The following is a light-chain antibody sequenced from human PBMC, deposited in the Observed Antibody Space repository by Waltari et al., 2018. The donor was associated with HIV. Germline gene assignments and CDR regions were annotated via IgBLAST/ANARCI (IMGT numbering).Light chain of an antibody. Sequence: QSALTQPASVSGSPGQSITISCTATSSDVGGYNYVSWYQQHPGKAPKLMVYDVTNRPSGVSNRFSGSKSGNTAFLTISGLQAEDEADYYCSSYTTSRTVVFGGGTKLTVL. J-gene: IGLJ2*01. V-gene: IGLV2-14*03. CDR2: DVT. CDR1: SSDVGGYNY. CDR3: SSYTTSRTVV.